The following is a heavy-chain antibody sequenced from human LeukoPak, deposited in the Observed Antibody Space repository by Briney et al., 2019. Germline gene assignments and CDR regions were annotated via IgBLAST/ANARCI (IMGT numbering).Heavy chain of an antibody. CDR3: ASQVRYGLDY. CDR1: GFTTSNYW. CDR2: INSDGSST. V-gene: IGHV3-74*01. D-gene: IGHD1-14*01. Sequence: GGSLRLSCAASGFTTSNYWMHWVRQAPGKGLVWVSRINSDGSSTYYADSVKGRFAISRDNAKNTLYLQINSLRAEDTAVYYCASQVRYGLDYWGQGTLVTVSS. J-gene: IGHJ4*02.